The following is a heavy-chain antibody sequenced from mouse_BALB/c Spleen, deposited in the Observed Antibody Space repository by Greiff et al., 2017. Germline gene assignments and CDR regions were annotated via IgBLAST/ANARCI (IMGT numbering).Heavy chain of an antibody. J-gene: IGHJ3*01. CDR2: ISSGGSYT. CDR1: GFTFSSYG. Sequence: EVQLVESGGDLVKPGGSLKLSCAASGFTFSSYGMSWVRQTPDKRLEWVATISSGGSYTYYPDSVKGRFTISRDNAKNTLYLQMSSLKSEDTAMYYCARQGDGDYGRFAYWGQGTLVTVSA. V-gene: IGHV5-6*01. D-gene: IGHD2-4*01. CDR3: ARQGDGDYGRFAY.